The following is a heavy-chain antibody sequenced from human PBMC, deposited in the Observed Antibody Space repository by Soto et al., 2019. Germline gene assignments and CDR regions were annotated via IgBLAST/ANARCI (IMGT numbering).Heavy chain of an antibody. CDR2: IKPIFGTT. Sequence: QVQLVQSGAEVKKPGSSVKVSCKASGDTFSRYAISWVRQAPGQGLEWMGGIKPIFGTTNYAQKFRGRVTITADESTGTAYIELISLRFEDTAVYYCAREGGFSERHHFESWGQGTLVTVSS. V-gene: IGHV1-69*01. CDR3: AREGGFSERHHFES. J-gene: IGHJ4*02. D-gene: IGHD3-3*01. CDR1: GDTFSRYA.